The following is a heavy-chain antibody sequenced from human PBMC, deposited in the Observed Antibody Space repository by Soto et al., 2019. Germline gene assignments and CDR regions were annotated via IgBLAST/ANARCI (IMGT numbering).Heavy chain of an antibody. J-gene: IGHJ6*02. V-gene: IGHV1-8*01. CDR2: MNPNSGNT. CDR3: ARSRRSLRFLEWGAAPYYYYGMDV. Sequence: ASVKVSCKASGYTFTSYDINWVRQATGQGLEWMGWMNPNSGNTGYAQKFQGRVTMTRNTSISTAYMELSSLRSEDTAVYYCARSRRSLRFLEWGAAPYYYYGMDVWGQGTTVTAP. CDR1: GYTFTSYD. D-gene: IGHD3-3*01.